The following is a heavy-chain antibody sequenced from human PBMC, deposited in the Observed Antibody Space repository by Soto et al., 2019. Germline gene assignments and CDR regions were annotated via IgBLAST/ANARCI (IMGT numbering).Heavy chain of an antibody. J-gene: IGHJ6*02. Sequence: PSETLSLTCTVSCGSISSSSYYWGWIRQPPGKGLEWIGSIYYSGSTYYNPSLKGRVTISVDTSKNQFSLKLSSVTAADTAVYYCARRGFWSGYSYYYYGMDVWGQGTTVTVSS. CDR3: ARRGFWSGYSYYYYGMDV. CDR2: IYYSGST. V-gene: IGHV4-39*01. CDR1: CGSISSSSYY. D-gene: IGHD3-3*01.